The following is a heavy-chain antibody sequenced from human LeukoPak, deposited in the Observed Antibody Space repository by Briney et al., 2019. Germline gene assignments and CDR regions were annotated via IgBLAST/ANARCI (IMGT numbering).Heavy chain of an antibody. V-gene: IGHV1-8*01. CDR2: MNPNSGNT. Sequence: ASVKVSCKASGYTFTSYDINWVRQATRQGLEWMGWMNPNSGNTGYAQKFQGRVTMTRNTSISTAYMELSSLRSEDTAVYYCARGGSEGLYYYYGMDVWGQGTTVTVSS. J-gene: IGHJ6*02. CDR1: GYTFTSYD. CDR3: ARGGSEGLYYYYGMDV.